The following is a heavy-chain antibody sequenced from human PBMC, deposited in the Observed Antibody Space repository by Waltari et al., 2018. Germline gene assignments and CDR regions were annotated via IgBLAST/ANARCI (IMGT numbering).Heavy chain of an antibody. D-gene: IGHD3-10*01. V-gene: IGHV1-69*05. Sequence: QVQLVQSGAEVKKPGSSVKVSCTASGGTFSSYAIRWVRQAPGQGLEWMGGIIPIFGTANYAQKFQGRVTITTDESTSTAYMELSSLRSEDTAVYYCAWLLSLVGDDAFDIWGQGTMVTVSS. CDR1: GGTFSSYA. CDR3: AWLLSLVGDDAFDI. J-gene: IGHJ3*02. CDR2: IIPIFGTA.